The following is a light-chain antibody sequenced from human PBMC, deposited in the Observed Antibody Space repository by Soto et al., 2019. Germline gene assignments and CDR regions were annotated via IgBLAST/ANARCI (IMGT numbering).Light chain of an antibody. CDR1: QDISNS. Sequence: DIQMTQSPFSLSASVGDRVTITCQASQDISNSLNWYQQKPGKVPSLLIYDAYNVDTGVPSRFSGSGSGTDFILTISSLQPEDIATYYCQQYENLPITFGQGTRLEIK. CDR2: DAY. CDR3: QQYENLPIT. V-gene: IGKV1-33*01. J-gene: IGKJ5*01.